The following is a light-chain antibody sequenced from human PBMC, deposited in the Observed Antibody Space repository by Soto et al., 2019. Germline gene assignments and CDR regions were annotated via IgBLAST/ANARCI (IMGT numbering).Light chain of an antibody. V-gene: IGLV2-8*01. CDR3: SSFTISRNTVI. CDR2: EVN. Sequence: QSALTQPPSASGSPGQSITISCNGTNTDIGNYQSVSWYQQHPGKAPKVMIYEVNKRPSGVPDRFSGSKSGNTASLTVSGLQAEDEADYYCSSFTISRNTVIFGGGTKLTVL. CDR1: NTDIGNYQS. J-gene: IGLJ2*01.